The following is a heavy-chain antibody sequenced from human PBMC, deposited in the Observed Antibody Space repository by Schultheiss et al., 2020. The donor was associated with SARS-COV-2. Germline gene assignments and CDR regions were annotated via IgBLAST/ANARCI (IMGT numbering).Heavy chain of an antibody. CDR3: ARQVSEGMDV. Sequence: SETLSLTCTVSGGSISTYYWTWVRQAPGKGLEWIGYIYTSGATNYNPSLESRVTISLDTSRKQFSLKMKSVTAADTAMYYCARQVSEGMDVWGQGTTVTVSS. V-gene: IGHV4-4*09. J-gene: IGHJ6*02. CDR1: GGSISTYY. CDR2: IYTSGAT.